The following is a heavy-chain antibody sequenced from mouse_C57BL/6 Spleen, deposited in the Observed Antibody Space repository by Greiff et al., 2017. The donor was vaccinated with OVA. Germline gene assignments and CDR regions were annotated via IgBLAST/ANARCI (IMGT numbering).Heavy chain of an antibody. J-gene: IGHJ2*01. V-gene: IGHV5-6*01. D-gene: IGHD1-2*01. CDR1: GFTLSSYG. CDR2: ISSGGSYT. CDR3: ARQTTALFDY. Sequence: EVQVVESGGDLVKPGGSLKLSCAASGFTLSSYGMSWVRQTPDKRLEWVATISSGGSYTYYPDSVKGRFTISRDNAKNTLYLQMSSLKSEDTAMYYCARQTTALFDYWGQGTTLTVSS.